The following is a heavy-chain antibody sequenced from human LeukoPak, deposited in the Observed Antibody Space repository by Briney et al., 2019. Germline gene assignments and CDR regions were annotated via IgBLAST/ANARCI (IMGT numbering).Heavy chain of an antibody. CDR1: GITFSRHW. V-gene: IGHV3-7*01. D-gene: IGHD6-19*01. CDR3: ARVCVSGWTECMDY. CDR2: IKRDGREK. J-gene: IGHJ4*02. Sequence: PGGSLRLSCAAAGITFSRHWMTWVRQAPGKGLEWVANIKRDGREKNYVDSVKGRFSISRDNVENSLHLQMNSLRAEDTAVYYCARVCVSGWTECMDYWGQGTLVTVSS.